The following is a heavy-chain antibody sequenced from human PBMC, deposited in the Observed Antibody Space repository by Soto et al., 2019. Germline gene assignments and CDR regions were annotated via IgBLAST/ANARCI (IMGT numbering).Heavy chain of an antibody. V-gene: IGHV4-4*07. CDR1: GASISGFY. CDR3: VRDGTKTLRDWFDP. D-gene: IGHD1-1*01. J-gene: IGHJ5*02. Sequence: SETLSLTCTVSGASISGFYWSWIRKSAGKGLEWIGRIYATGTTDYNPSLKSRVMMSVDTSKKQFSLKSRSVTAADTAVYYCVRDGTKTLRDWFDPWGQGISVTVPQ. CDR2: IYATGTT.